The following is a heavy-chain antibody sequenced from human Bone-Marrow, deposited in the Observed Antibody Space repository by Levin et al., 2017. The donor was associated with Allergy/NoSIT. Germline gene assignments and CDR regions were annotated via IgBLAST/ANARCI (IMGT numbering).Heavy chain of an antibody. V-gene: IGHV3-23*01. Sequence: GESLKISCAASGFTFSTYAMTWVRQTSGKGLEWLSYISGTGDTTYYAESVKGRFTISRDISNNTLYLQLTSLRPEDTAVYYCAKPGTIWPIEYWGQGTLVAVSS. CDR1: GFTFSTYA. CDR3: AKPGTIWPIEY. D-gene: IGHD3-10*01. J-gene: IGHJ4*02. CDR2: ISGTGDTT.